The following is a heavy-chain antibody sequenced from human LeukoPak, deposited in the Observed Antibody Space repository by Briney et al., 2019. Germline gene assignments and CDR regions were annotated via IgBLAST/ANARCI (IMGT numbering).Heavy chain of an antibody. J-gene: IGHJ5*02. D-gene: IGHD2-2*01. CDR3: ARRACSSTSGIWDNWFDP. Sequence: PSETLSLTCAVYGGSFSGYYWSWIRQPPGKGLEWIGEINHSGRTNYNPSLKSRVTISVDTSKNQFSLKLSSVTAADTAVYYCARRACSSTSGIWDNWFDPWGQGTLVTVSS. CDR1: GGSFSGYY. V-gene: IGHV4-34*01. CDR2: INHSGRT.